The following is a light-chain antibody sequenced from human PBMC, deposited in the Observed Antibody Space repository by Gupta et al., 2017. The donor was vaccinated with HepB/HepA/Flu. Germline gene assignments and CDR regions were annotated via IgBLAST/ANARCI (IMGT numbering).Light chain of an antibody. Sequence: TVMPQSPATLSLSPGERATLSCRASQSVGTNLAWYQQKPGQAPRLLIHGASTRATGIPARFSGSGSGTDFTLTISSLQSEDFAVYYCHQYNNWPPWTFGQGTKVESK. CDR1: QSVGTN. V-gene: IGKV3D-15*01. J-gene: IGKJ1*01. CDR3: HQYNNWPPWT. CDR2: GAS.